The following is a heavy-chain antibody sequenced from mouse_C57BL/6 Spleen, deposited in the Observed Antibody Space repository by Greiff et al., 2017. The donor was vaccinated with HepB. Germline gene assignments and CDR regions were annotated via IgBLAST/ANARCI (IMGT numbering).Heavy chain of an antibody. CDR2: IYPGDGDT. CDR1: GYAFSSSW. J-gene: IGHJ2*01. Sequence: QVQLKESGPELVKPGASVKISCKASGYAFSSSWMNWVKQRPGKGLEWIGRIYPGDGDTNYNGKFKGKATLTADKSSSTAYMQLSSLTSEDSAVYFCARHYYVSSSYSDCSAQRTTPSVSS. CDR3: ARHYYVSSSYSDC. V-gene: IGHV1-82*01. D-gene: IGHD1-1*01.